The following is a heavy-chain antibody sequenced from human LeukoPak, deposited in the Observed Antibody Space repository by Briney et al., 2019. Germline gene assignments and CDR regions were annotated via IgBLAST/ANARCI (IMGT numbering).Heavy chain of an antibody. D-gene: IGHD5-12*01. V-gene: IGHV6-1*01. CDR2: TYYRSKWYN. CDR3: ARGGYSGYDGDYYYYGMDV. CDR1: GDSVSSNSAA. J-gene: IGHJ6*02. Sequence: SQTLSLTCAISGDSVSSNSAAWNWIRQSPSRGLEWLGRTYYRSKWYNDYAVSVKSRITINPDTSKNQFSLQPNSVTPEDTAVYYCARGGYSGYDGDYYYYGMDVWGQGTTVTVSS.